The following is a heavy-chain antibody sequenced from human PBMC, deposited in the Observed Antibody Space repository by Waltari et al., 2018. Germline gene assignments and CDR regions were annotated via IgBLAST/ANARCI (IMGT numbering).Heavy chain of an antibody. D-gene: IGHD3-22*01. Sequence: QLQLQESGPGLVKPSETLSLTCTVSGGSISSSRYHWGWICQPPGKGLEWIGSIYYSGSTYYNPSLKSRVTISVNTSKNQFSLKLSSVTAADTAVYYCARTYYYDSSGYYLRYWGQGTLVTVSS. CDR2: IYYSGST. CDR3: ARTYYYDSSGYYLRY. CDR1: GGSISSSRYH. J-gene: IGHJ4*02. V-gene: IGHV4-39*07.